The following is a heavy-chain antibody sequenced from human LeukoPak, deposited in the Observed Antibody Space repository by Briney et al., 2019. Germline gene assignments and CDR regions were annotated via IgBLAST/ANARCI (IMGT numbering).Heavy chain of an antibody. V-gene: IGHV4-59*12. CDR3: ARRLLSSGSYYNVDYFDY. D-gene: IGHD3-10*01. CDR1: GGSISSYY. CDR2: IYYSGST. J-gene: IGHJ4*02. Sequence: SETLSLTCTVSGGSISSYYWSWIRQPPGKGLEWIGYIYYSGSTNYNPSLKSRVTISVDTSKNQFSLKLSSVTAADTAVYYCARRLLSSGSYYNVDYFDYWGQGALVTVSS.